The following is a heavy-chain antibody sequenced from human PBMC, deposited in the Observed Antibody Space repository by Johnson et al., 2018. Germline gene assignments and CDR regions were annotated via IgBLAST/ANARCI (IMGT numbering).Heavy chain of an antibody. CDR3: AREIAAAGHYGMDV. CDR2: TSYDGSNK. CDR1: GFTFSNYG. D-gene: IGHD6-13*01. J-gene: IGHJ6*02. Sequence: QVQLVQSGGGVVQPGRSLRLSCAASGFTFSNYGMHWVRQAPGKGLEWVAVTSYDGSNKYYADSVKGRFTISRDNFKNTLYLQMNSLRAEDTAVYYCAREIAAAGHYGMDVWGQGTTVTVSS. V-gene: IGHV3-30*03.